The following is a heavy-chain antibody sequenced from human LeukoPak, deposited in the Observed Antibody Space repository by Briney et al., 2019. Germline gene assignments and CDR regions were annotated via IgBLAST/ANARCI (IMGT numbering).Heavy chain of an antibody. Sequence: GGSLRLSCAASGFTFSSYEMNWVRQAPGKGLEWVSYISSSGSTIYYADSVKGRFTISRDNAKNSLYLQMNSLRAEDTAVYYCARDPATYGDYDYFDYWGQGTLVTVSS. V-gene: IGHV3-48*03. D-gene: IGHD4-17*01. CDR1: GFTFSSYE. CDR2: ISSSGSTI. J-gene: IGHJ4*02. CDR3: ARDPATYGDYDYFDY.